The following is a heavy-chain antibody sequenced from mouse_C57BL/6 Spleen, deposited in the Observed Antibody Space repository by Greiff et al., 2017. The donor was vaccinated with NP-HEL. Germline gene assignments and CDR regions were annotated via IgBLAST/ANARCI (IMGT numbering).Heavy chain of an antibody. CDR2: IDPSDSYT. V-gene: IGHV1-50*01. Sequence: QVQLQQPGAELVKPGASVKLSCKASGYTFTSYWMQWVQQRPGQGLEWIGEIDPSDSYTNYNQKFKGKATLTVDTSSSTAYMQLSSLTSEDSAVYYCARTRLDYWGQGTTLTVSS. J-gene: IGHJ2*01. CDR1: GYTFTSYW. CDR3: ARTRLDY.